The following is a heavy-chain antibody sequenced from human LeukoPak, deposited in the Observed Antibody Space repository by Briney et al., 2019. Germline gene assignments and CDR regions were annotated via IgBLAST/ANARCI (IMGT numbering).Heavy chain of an antibody. CDR3: ARESGDILTGYPNIDY. CDR1: GYTFTGYY. CDR2: INPNSGGT. D-gene: IGHD3-9*01. J-gene: IGHJ4*02. V-gene: IGHV1-2*02. Sequence: ASVKVSCKASGYTFTGYYMHWVRQAPGQGLEWMGWINPNSGGTNYAQKLQGRVTMTTDTSTSTAYMELRSLRSDDTAVYYCARESGDILTGYPNIDYWGQGTLVTVSS.